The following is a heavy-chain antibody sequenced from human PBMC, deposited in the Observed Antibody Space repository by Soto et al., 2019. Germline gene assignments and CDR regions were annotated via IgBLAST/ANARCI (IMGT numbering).Heavy chain of an antibody. CDR2: ISSSGSTI. CDR3: ARDLCSGGSCYYGMDV. D-gene: IGHD2-15*01. CDR1: GFTFSDYY. J-gene: IGHJ6*02. Sequence: GGSLRLSCAASGFTFSDYYMSWIRQAPGKGLEWVSYISSSGSTIYYADSVKGRFTISRDNAKNSLYLQMNSLRAEDTAVYYCARDLCSGGSCYYGMDVWGQGTTVTVSS. V-gene: IGHV3-11*01.